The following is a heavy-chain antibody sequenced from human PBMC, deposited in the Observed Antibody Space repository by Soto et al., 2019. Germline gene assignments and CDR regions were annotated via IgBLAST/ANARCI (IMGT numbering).Heavy chain of an antibody. J-gene: IGHJ4*02. D-gene: IGHD6-13*01. V-gene: IGHV3-30*18. CDR1: GFTFSSHA. CDR2: ISSDGNTK. Sequence: GGSLRLSCAASGFTFSSHAMHWVRQAPGKGLECVTVISSDGNTKYYADSVKGRFTISRDNSKNTLYLQMNSLRPEDSAVYYCVKDRTSTWSLDYWGQGTLVTVSS. CDR3: VKDRTSTWSLDY.